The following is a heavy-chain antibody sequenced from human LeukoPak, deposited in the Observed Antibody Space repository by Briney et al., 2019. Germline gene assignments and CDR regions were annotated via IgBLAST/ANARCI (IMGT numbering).Heavy chain of an antibody. D-gene: IGHD5-12*01. J-gene: IGHJ4*02. CDR2: IYYSGST. Sequence: TSETLSLTCTVSGGSISSYYWSWIRQPPGKGLEWIGYIYYSGSTNYNPSLKSRVTISADTSKNQFSLKLSSVTAADTAVYYCARQGKYSGYQGFDYWGQGTLVTVSS. CDR1: GGSISSYY. V-gene: IGHV4-59*08. CDR3: ARQGKYSGYQGFDY.